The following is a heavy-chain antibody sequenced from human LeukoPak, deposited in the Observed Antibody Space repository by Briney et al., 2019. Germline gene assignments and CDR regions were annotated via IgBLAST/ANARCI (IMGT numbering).Heavy chain of an antibody. CDR1: GFTFNSYA. Sequence: GGSLRLSCAASGFTFNSYAMSWVRQAPGKGLEWVSAIRGSGGGTYYADSVKGRFTISRDNSKNTLYLQMNSLRDEDTALYYCAKMGIGVVGYFDYWGQGTLVTVSS. J-gene: IGHJ4*02. CDR3: AKMGIGVVGYFDY. CDR2: IRGSGGGT. V-gene: IGHV3-23*01. D-gene: IGHD6-19*01.